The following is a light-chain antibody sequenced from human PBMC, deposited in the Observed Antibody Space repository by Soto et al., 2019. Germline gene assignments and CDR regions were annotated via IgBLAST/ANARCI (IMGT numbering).Light chain of an antibody. CDR1: QGVSSN. CDR2: GAS. CDR3: LHYNNGPR. Sequence: EIVLTQSPCTLSLSPGERATLSCRAGQGVSSNLACYQQKPGQAPRLLIYGASRRATGVPARFSGSGSGTEFTLTISSLQSEDFAVYYCLHYNNGPRFGQGTKVDIK. J-gene: IGKJ1*01. V-gene: IGKV3-15*01.